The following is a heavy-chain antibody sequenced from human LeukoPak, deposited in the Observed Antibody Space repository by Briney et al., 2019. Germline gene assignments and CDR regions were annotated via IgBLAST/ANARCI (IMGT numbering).Heavy chain of an antibody. V-gene: IGHV3-53*05. CDR1: GFTVSSNY. CDR2: IYSGGST. J-gene: IGHJ4*02. Sequence: PGGSLRLSCAASGFTVSSNYMSWVRQAPGKGLEWVSVIYSGGSTYYADSVKGRFTISRDISKNTLSLQLNSLRTEDTAVYYCAKDGGVAVAGTFDYWGQGTLVSVSS. CDR3: AKDGGVAVAGTFDY. D-gene: IGHD6-19*01.